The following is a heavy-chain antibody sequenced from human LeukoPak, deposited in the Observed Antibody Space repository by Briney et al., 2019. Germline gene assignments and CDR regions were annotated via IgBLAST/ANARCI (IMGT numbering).Heavy chain of an antibody. CDR1: GFTFSSYS. CDR3: AREFGIAAAGGFDY. D-gene: IGHD6-13*01. Sequence: GGSLRLSCAASGFTFSSYSMNWVRQAPGKGLEWVSSISSSSSYIYYADSVKGRFTISRDNAKNSLYLQMNSLRAEDTAAYYCAREFGIAAAGGFDYWGQGTLVTVSS. V-gene: IGHV3-21*01. CDR2: ISSSSSYI. J-gene: IGHJ4*02.